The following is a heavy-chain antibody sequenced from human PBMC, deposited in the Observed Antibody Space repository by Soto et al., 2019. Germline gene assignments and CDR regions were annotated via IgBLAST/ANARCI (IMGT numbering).Heavy chain of an antibody. CDR1: RYIFTAYF. D-gene: IGHD1-1*01. CDR3: ASHDPGARFDP. V-gene: IGHV1-2*02. J-gene: IGHJ5*02. CDR2: INPNNVAT. Sequence: QVQLVQSGAEVKKPGASVKVSCKAPRYIFTAYFMHWVRQAPGQGLEWMGWINPNNVATHYGLSFQGRVTMTRDTSISTAYMELRSLRSDDTAVYYCASHDPGARFDPWGQGTLVIVSS.